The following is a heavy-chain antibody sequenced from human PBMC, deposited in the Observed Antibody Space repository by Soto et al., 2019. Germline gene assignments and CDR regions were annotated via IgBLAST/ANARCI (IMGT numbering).Heavy chain of an antibody. Sequence: ELQLLESGGGFVQPGGSLRLSCTASGFGLSTYAISWVRQAPGKGLEWVSVISANSGNTGYADSVKGRFTISRDKSENTVFLQMNRLRAEDTAVYYCALPSCGGDCYSPFDYWGQGTLVTVSS. CDR1: GFGLSTYA. V-gene: IGHV3-23*01. CDR3: ALPSCGGDCYSPFDY. D-gene: IGHD2-21*02. J-gene: IGHJ4*02. CDR2: ISANSGNT.